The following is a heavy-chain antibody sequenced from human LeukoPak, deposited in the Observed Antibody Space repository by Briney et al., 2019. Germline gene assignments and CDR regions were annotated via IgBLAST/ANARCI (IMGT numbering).Heavy chain of an antibody. D-gene: IGHD2-15*01. J-gene: IGHJ6*03. CDR2: IYSGGST. CDR1: GFSVSSTY. Sequence: GGSLRLSCAASGFSVSSTYMSWVRQAPGKGLEWVSVIYSGGSTYYADSVKGRFTISRDNSKNTLNLQMNSLRAEDTAVYYCAREHCSGGSCYSIYYYYYMDVWGKGTTVTVSS. CDR3: AREHCSGGSCYSIYYYYYMDV. V-gene: IGHV3-53*01.